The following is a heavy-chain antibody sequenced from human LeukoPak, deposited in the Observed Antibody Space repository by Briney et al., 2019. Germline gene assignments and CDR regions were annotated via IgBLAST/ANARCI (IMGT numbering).Heavy chain of an antibody. CDR1: GGSFSGYY. CDR2: INHSGST. V-gene: IGHV4-34*01. CDR3: ARGVYYYGSGTKENWFDP. J-gene: IGHJ5*02. D-gene: IGHD3-10*01. Sequence: SETLSLTCAVYGGSFSGYYWSWIRQPPGKGLEWIGEINHSGSTNYNPSLKSRVTISVDTSKSQFSLKLSSVTAADTAVYYCARGVYYYGSGTKENWFDPWGQGTLVTVSS.